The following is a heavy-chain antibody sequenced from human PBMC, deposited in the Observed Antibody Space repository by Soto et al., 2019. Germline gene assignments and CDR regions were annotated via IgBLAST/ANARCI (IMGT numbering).Heavy chain of an antibody. CDR3: ARLSLDNIGYRYYYYGMDV. J-gene: IGHJ6*02. CDR2: IYYSGST. Sequence: SETLSLTCSVSGGSIISSSYYWGWIRQPPGKGLEWIGSIYYSGSTYYNPSLKSPVTISVDTSKNQFSLKLSSVTAADTANYYCARLSLDNIGYRYYYYGMDVWGQGTTVTVSS. CDR1: GGSIISSSYY. D-gene: IGHD3-16*02. V-gene: IGHV4-39*01.